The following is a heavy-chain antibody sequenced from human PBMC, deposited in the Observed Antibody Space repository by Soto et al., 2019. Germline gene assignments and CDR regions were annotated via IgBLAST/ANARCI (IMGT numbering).Heavy chain of an antibody. CDR1: GFTFSSYA. CDR2: ISYDGSNK. CDR3: AREGDYDSSGTLDY. D-gene: IGHD3-22*01. J-gene: IGHJ4*02. Sequence: QVQLVESGGGVVQPGRSLRLSCAASGFTFSSYAMHWVRQAPGKGLEWVAVISYDGSNKYYADSVKGRFTISRDNSKNTLYLQMNSLRAEDTAVYYCAREGDYDSSGTLDYWGQGTLVNVSS. V-gene: IGHV3-30-3*01.